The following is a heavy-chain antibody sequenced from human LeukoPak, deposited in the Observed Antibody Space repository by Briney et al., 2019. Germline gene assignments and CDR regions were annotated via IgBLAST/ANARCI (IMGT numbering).Heavy chain of an antibody. J-gene: IGHJ4*02. CDR3: ARDSSMLRGPLVIYYFDF. CDR2: ITGRGDAT. Sequence: SGGSLGLSCAASDFSFITYAMSWVRQAPGKGLEWVSTITGRGDATYYADSVKGRFTISRDNSKNTLYLQMNSLRADDTAVYYCARDSSMLRGPLVIYYFDFWGQGTLVTVSS. V-gene: IGHV3-23*01. CDR1: DFSFITYA. D-gene: IGHD3-10*01.